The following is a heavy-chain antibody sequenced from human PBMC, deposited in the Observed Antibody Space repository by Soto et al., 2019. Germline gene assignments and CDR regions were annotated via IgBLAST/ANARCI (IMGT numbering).Heavy chain of an antibody. Sequence: GGSLRLSCAASGFTFSSYAMSWVRQAPGKGLEWVSTFGVIDGGTYYADSVRGRFTISRDNSKNTLYLQMNSLRAVDTAIYYCAKRVPFYFDSWGQGTLVTVSS. CDR2: FGVIDGGT. J-gene: IGHJ4*02. V-gene: IGHV3-23*01. CDR1: GFTFSSYA. CDR3: AKRVPFYFDS.